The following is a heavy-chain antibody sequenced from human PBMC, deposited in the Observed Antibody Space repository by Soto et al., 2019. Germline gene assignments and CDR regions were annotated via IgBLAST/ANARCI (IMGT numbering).Heavy chain of an antibody. CDR1: GFSLSTSGVG. J-gene: IGHJ3*02. CDR2: IYWDDDK. Sequence: QITLKESGPTLVKPTQTLTLTCTFSGFSLSTSGVGVGWIRQPPGKALEWLALIYWDDDKRYSPSLKSRLTITMDHSKXQVVLTMTNMDPVDTATYYCAHRRDGYGAHDAFDIWGQGTMVTVSS. CDR3: AHRRDGYGAHDAFDI. D-gene: IGHD5-12*01. V-gene: IGHV2-5*02.